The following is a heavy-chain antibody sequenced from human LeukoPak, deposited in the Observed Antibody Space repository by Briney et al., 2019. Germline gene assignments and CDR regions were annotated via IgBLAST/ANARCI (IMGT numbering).Heavy chain of an antibody. D-gene: IGHD1-1*01. CDR2: MNPSGGST. CDR3: ARTKGNSAAEFFQF. CDR1: GYTFTSYY. Sequence: GASVKVSCKASGYTFTSYYMHWVRQAPGQGLEWMGIMNPSGGSTSHAQKFQGRVTMTRDTSISTAYMELSRLTSDDTAVYYCARTKGNSAAEFFQFWGQGTLVTVSS. V-gene: IGHV1-46*01. J-gene: IGHJ1*01.